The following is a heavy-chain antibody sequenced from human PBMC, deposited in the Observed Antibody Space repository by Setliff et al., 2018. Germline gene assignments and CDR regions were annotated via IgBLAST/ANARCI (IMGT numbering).Heavy chain of an antibody. Sequence: PSETLSLTCAVYGGSFSSDYWSWIRQAPGKGLEWIGYLYYSGNTNYNPSLKSRVTISGDTSQNYFSLKLTSVTDADTAVYYCARGPPGYYYYMNVWGKGTTVTVSS. J-gene: IGHJ6*03. CDR2: LYYSGNT. CDR1: GGSFSSDY. CDR3: ARGPPGYYYYMNV. V-gene: IGHV4-59*01.